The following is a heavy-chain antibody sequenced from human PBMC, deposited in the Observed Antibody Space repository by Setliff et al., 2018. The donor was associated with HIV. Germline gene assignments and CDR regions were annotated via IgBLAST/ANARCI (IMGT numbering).Heavy chain of an antibody. V-gene: IGHV4-4*09. D-gene: IGHD2-2*01. CDR2: IYTSGST. J-gene: IGHJ5*02. CDR3: ARRAVQDGSITSSNWFDP. Sequence: PSETLSLTCTVSGDSISTSSWNWIRQPPGKGLEWIGYIYTSGSTNYNPSLKSRVTIPADSSKHQFSLNLNSVTAADTAVYYCARRAVQDGSITSSNWFDPWGQGILVTVSS. CDR1: GDSISTSS.